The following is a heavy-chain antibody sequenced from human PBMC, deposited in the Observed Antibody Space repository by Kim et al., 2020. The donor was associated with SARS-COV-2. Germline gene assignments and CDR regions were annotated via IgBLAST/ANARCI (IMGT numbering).Heavy chain of an antibody. J-gene: IGHJ5*02. Sequence: GGSLRLSCAASGFTFSSYWMNWVRQAPGKGLEWVAHIKQDGSEKYYVDSVKGRFTISRDNAKNSLYLQMNSLRAEDTAVYYCARNGLPAPEPDGGNWFDPWGQGTLVTVSS. D-gene: IGHD2-2*01. V-gene: IGHV3-7*03. CDR2: IKQDGSEK. CDR1: GFTFSSYW. CDR3: ARNGLPAPEPDGGNWFDP.